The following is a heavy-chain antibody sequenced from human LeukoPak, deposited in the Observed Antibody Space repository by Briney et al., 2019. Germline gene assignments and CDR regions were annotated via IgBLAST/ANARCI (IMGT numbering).Heavy chain of an antibody. V-gene: IGHV5-10-1*01. J-gene: IGHJ4*02. D-gene: IGHD6-19*01. CDR1: GYSTTNYW. CDR2: IDPSDSYT. Sequence: GESLKISCKASGYSTTNYWITWMRQMPGKGLEWMGRIDPSDSYTYYIPSFQGDVTISADKSISTAFLQWSGLKASDTAMYYCARLMSGSASFDYWGQGTLLTVSS. CDR3: ARLMSGSASFDY.